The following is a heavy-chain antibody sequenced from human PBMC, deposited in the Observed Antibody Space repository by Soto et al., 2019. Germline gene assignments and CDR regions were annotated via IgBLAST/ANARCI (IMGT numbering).Heavy chain of an antibody. Sequence: VASVKVSCKVSGYSLNELCMHWVRQPPGKGLEWIGGFDPEEGKMIYAQNFQGRVTMTEDTSTDPAYMELNSLTSEDTAIYYCATDLGVALAPLSILYFQQWGQGTVVTVSS. CDR2: FDPEEGKM. J-gene: IGHJ1*01. CDR3: ATDLGVALAPLSILYFQQ. V-gene: IGHV1-24*01. D-gene: IGHD3-10*01. CDR1: GYSLNELC.